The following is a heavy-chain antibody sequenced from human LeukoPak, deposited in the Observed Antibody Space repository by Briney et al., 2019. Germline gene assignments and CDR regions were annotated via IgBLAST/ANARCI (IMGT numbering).Heavy chain of an antibody. CDR3: AKDIAAAGTGGIDY. CDR2: ISGSGGAT. V-gene: IGHV3-23*01. D-gene: IGHD6-13*01. J-gene: IGHJ4*02. CDR1: GFPFSSYP. Sequence: GGSLRLSCAASGFPFSSYPLSWVRQTPRKGLEWVSAISGSGGATYYADSVRGRFTISRDNSKNTLYLQMNSLRAEDTAVYYCAKDIAAAGTGGIDYWGQGTLVTVSS.